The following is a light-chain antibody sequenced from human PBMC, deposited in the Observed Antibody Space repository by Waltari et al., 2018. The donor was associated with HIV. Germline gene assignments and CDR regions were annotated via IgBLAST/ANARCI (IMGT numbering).Light chain of an antibody. CDR1: QGIRDD. CDR2: AAS. V-gene: IGKV1-17*01. Sequence: DIQMTQSPSSLSASVGDRVTITCRASQGIRDDLSWFQQKPGRAPKRLIYAASTLHSGVPSRFSGSGSGTEFTLTISSLQPEDFATYFCLQHKTFPLVFGPWTRVDI. J-gene: IGKJ3*01. CDR3: LQHKTFPLV.